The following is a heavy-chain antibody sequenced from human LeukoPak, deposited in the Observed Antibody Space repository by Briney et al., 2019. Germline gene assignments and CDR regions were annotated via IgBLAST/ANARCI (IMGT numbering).Heavy chain of an antibody. V-gene: IGHV3-33*01. CDR3: ARAQEYSSSSSYYYYYGMDV. CDR2: IWYDGSNK. Sequence: GRSLRLSCAASGFTFSSYGMHWVRQAPGKGLEWVAVIWYDGSNKYYADSVKGRFTISRDNSKNTLYLQMNSLRAEDTAVYYCARAQEYSSSSSYYYYYGMDVWGQGTTVTVSS. J-gene: IGHJ6*02. D-gene: IGHD6-6*01. CDR1: GFTFSSYG.